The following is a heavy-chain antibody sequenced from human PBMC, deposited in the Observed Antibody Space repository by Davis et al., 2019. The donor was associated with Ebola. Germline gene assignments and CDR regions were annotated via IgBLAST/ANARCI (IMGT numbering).Heavy chain of an antibody. Sequence: LSLTCAASGFPFYDYAMHWVRQAPGKSLEWVSGISWNSGSIGYADSVKGRFTISSDNAKNSLYLQMNSLRAEDTALYYCAKGGPWIIPSDGMDVWGQGTTVTVSS. V-gene: IGHV3-9*01. D-gene: IGHD5-12*01. J-gene: IGHJ6*02. CDR3: AKGGPWIIPSDGMDV. CDR2: ISWNSGSI. CDR1: GFPFYDYA.